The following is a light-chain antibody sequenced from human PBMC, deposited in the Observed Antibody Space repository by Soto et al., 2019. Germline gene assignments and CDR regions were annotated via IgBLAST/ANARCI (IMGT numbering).Light chain of an antibody. J-gene: IGLJ1*01. Sequence: QSVLTQPASVSVSPGQSITSSCTGTSRDIGNYNYVSWYQHHPGKAPKLMIYEVTSRPSGVSDRFSGSKSGMTASLTISGLQPEDEADYFCASYRSANTLVVFGTGTKVTVL. CDR2: EVT. CDR3: ASYRSANTLVV. CDR1: SRDIGNYNY. V-gene: IGLV2-14*01.